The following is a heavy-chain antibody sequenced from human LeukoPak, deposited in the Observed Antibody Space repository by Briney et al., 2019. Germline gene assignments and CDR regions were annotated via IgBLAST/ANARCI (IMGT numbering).Heavy chain of an antibody. Sequence: GGSLRLSCAASGFTVNGNYMNWVRQAPGKGLEWVSVIDGGGTTYYADSVKGRFTISRDNSKNTVYLQMNSLRAEDTAVYYCAGNMVRGVMSFDYWGQGTLVTVSS. CDR2: IDGGGTT. D-gene: IGHD3-10*01. CDR3: AGNMVRGVMSFDY. V-gene: IGHV3-53*01. J-gene: IGHJ4*02. CDR1: GFTVNGNY.